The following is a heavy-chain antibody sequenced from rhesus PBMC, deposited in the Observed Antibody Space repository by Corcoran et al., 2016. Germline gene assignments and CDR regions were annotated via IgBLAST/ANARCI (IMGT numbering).Heavy chain of an antibody. CDR3: VKDLKDV. Sequence: EVQLVESGGGLVQPGGSLRLSCAASAFPFIHYSMPLFRQAPGKGMEWVAVIWYDGSKKYYAGSVKDRFTISRDNSKNMLYLQMNNLRVEDMAVYYCVKDLKDVWGRGVLVTVSS. CDR1: AFPFIHYS. CDR2: IWYDGSKK. V-gene: IGHV3-54*02. J-gene: IGHJ5-2*02.